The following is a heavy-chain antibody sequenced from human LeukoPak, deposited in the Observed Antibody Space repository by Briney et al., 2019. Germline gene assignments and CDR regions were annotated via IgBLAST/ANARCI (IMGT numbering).Heavy chain of an antibody. V-gene: IGHV3-48*01. CDR2: ISSSSSTI. Sequence: GGSLRLSCAASGFPFNSYWMSWVRQAPGKGLEWVSYISSSSSTIYYADSVKGRFTISRDNAKNSLYLQMNSLRAEDTAVYYCAKDIAASGLPRIFDLWGQGTLVTVSS. CDR1: GFPFNSYW. D-gene: IGHD6-13*01. J-gene: IGHJ4*02. CDR3: AKDIAASGLPRIFDL.